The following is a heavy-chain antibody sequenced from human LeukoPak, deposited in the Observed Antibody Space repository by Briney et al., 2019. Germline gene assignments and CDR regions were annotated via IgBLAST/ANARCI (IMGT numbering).Heavy chain of an antibody. Sequence: PSETLSLTCAVYGGSFSGYYWSWIRQPPGKGLEWIGEINHSGSTNYNPSLKSRVTISVDTSKNQFSLKLSSVTAADTAVYYCARLTPYYYGSVPDWGQGTLVTVSS. CDR1: GGSFSGYY. CDR2: INHSGST. J-gene: IGHJ4*02. V-gene: IGHV4-34*01. D-gene: IGHD3-10*01. CDR3: ARLTPYYYGSVPD.